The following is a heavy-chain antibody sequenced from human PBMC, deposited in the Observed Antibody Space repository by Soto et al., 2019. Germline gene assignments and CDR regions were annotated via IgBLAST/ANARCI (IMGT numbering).Heavy chain of an antibody. CDR3: ARVPDY. J-gene: IGHJ4*02. CDR2: MYHSGST. CDR1: GDSISRGAYY. D-gene: IGHD2-2*01. Sequence: PSETLSLTCTVSGDSISRGAYYWTWIRQHPGKGLEWIGYMYHSGSTYYNPSLKSRVTISIDRSKNQFSLKLSSVTAADTAVYYCARVPDYWGQGILVTVSS. V-gene: IGHV4-30-2*01.